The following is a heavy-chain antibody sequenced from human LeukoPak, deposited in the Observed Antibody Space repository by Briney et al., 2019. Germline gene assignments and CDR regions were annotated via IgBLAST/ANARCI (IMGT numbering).Heavy chain of an antibody. CDR2: ISAYNGNT. CDR1: GYTFTSYG. Sequence: VASVKVSCKASGYTFTSYGISWVRQAPGQGLEWMGWISAYNGNTNYAQKLQGRVTMTTDTSASTAYMELSSLRSEDTAVYYCARDYYYGSGSYYSVLAPDYWGQGTLVTVSS. V-gene: IGHV1-18*04. D-gene: IGHD3-10*01. CDR3: ARDYYYGSGSYYSVLAPDY. J-gene: IGHJ4*02.